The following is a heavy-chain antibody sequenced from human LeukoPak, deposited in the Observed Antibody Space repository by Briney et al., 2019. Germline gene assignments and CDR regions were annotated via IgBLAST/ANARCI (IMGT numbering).Heavy chain of an antibody. Sequence: ASGKLRCKASGYTFTCYYMNWVRQAPGQGLGWVGWISAYNSNTNYEQKLPGRGTMTTDTSTSTAYMELRSLRSDDTAVYYCASVGISMVRGVIDDWGQGTLVTVSS. J-gene: IGHJ4*02. D-gene: IGHD3-10*01. V-gene: IGHV1-18*04. CDR2: ISAYNSNT. CDR1: GYTFTCYY. CDR3: ASVGISMVRGVIDD.